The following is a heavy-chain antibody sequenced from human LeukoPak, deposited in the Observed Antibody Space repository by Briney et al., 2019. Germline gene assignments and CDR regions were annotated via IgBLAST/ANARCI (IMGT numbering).Heavy chain of an antibody. CDR1: GFTFSSYG. J-gene: IGHJ4*02. CDR2: ISYDGSNK. V-gene: IGHV3-30*18. CDR3: AKDMAYLVITTIDY. D-gene: IGHD3-22*01. Sequence: GGSLRLSCAASGFTFSSYGMHWVRQAPGKGLEWVAVISYDGSNKYYADSVKGRFTISRDNSKNTLYLQTNSLRAEDTAVYYCAKDMAYLVITTIDYWGQGTLVTVSS.